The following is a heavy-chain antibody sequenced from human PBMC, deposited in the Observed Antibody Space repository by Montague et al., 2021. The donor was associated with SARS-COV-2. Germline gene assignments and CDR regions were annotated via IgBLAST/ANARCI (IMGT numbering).Heavy chain of an antibody. CDR2: FHSSGT. CDR1: GGSISTYNWC. Sequence: SETLSLTCTVSGGSISTYNWCWRWLRPPPGLELVGFVYFHSSGTTYNPSLKSRVTISIDKSSNQFSPILSSVTAADTAVYYCARDQGVRGWLAHWGQGTLVTVSS. J-gene: IGHJ5*02. D-gene: IGHD2-8*01. CDR3: ARDQGVRGWLAH. V-gene: IGHV4-61*05.